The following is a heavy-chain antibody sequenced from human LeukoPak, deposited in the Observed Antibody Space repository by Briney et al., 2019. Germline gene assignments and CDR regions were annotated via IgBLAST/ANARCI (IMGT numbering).Heavy chain of an antibody. V-gene: IGHV3-30-3*01. CDR1: GFTFRNYV. J-gene: IGHJ4*02. CDR2: TSSDLNVK. Sequence: GGSLGLSCAASGFTFRNYVIHWVRQAPGKGLEWVAVTSSDLNVKLYADSVKGRFTISRDNSRSTLYLQMNSLRPEDTAIYYCAREGYYGSGSPPSLYFDYWGQGTLATVSS. D-gene: IGHD3-10*01. CDR3: AREGYYGSGSPPSLYFDY.